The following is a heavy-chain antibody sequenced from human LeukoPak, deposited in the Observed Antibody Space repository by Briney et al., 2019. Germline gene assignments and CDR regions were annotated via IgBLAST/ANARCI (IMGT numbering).Heavy chain of an antibody. V-gene: IGHV3-21*01. CDR3: ARGHYDILTASYKWTPDY. Sequence: GGSLRLSCPASGFTFRTYNRNWLRQAPGKGLEWVSSITSGDTYTYYANSVKGRFTTSRDNAKNSLALQLSSLRAEDTAVYYCARGHYDILTASYKWTPDYWGQGILVTVSS. CDR2: ITSGDTYT. D-gene: IGHD3-9*01. CDR1: GFTFRTYN. J-gene: IGHJ4*02.